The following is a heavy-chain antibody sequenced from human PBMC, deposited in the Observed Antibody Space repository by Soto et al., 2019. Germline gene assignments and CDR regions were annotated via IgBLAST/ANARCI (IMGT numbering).Heavy chain of an antibody. CDR3: AGIQLWLIDYYYGMDV. Sequence: EVQLVESGGGLVQPGGSLRLSCAASGFTFSSYSMNWVRQAPGKGLEWVSYISSSSSTIYYADSVKGRFTISRDNAKNSLYLQMNRLRDEDTAVYYCAGIQLWLIDYYYGMDVWGQGTTVTVSS. J-gene: IGHJ6*02. CDR1: GFTFSSYS. CDR2: ISSSSSTI. V-gene: IGHV3-48*02. D-gene: IGHD5-18*01.